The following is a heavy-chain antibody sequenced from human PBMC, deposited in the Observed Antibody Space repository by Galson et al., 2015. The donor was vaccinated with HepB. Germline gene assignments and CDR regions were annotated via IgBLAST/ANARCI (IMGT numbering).Heavy chain of an antibody. J-gene: IGHJ4*02. D-gene: IGHD3-16*01. CDR1: EFTFEDFA. V-gene: IGHV3-9*01. CDR2: ITSNSKKI. Sequence: SLRLSCAASEFTFEDFAMHWVRQPPGKGLEWVSSITSNSKKIDYADSVRGRFTVSRDNSKNSLYLRMDSLRPEDTAFYYCAKDKDPFMVTFGGIINYWDQGTLVTVSS. CDR3: AKDKDPFMVTFGGIINY.